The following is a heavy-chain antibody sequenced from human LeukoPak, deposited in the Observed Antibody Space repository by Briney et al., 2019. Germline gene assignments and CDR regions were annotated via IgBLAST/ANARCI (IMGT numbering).Heavy chain of an antibody. CDR1: GGSISNWY. Sequence: SETLSLTCTVSGGSISNWYWSWFRQPAGKGLEWIGRIYSSGSTIYNPSLKSRVTMSVDTSTNQISLRLTSVTAADTAMYYCARDCSGGNCYFDAWGQGTLVAVSS. J-gene: IGHJ4*02. D-gene: IGHD2-15*01. CDR2: IYSSGST. V-gene: IGHV4-4*07. CDR3: ARDCSGGNCYFDA.